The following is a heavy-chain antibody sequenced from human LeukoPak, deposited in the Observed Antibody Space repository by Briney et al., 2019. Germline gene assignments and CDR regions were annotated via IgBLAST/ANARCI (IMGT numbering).Heavy chain of an antibody. D-gene: IGHD1-26*01. Sequence: PGGSLRLSCAASGFTFSAYWMSWVRQAPGKGLEWVANIKDDGSDKYYVDSVKGRFISRDNAKNSLYLQMNSLRDDDTAVYYCARAAGGTSRDYWGQGTLVTVSS. CDR1: GFTFSAYW. CDR3: ARAAGGTSRDY. J-gene: IGHJ4*02. V-gene: IGHV3-7*01. CDR2: IKDDGSDK.